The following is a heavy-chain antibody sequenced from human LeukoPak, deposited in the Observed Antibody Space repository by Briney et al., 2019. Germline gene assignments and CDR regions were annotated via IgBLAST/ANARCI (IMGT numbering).Heavy chain of an antibody. CDR3: AREVGYQYYDFWSGPRLDY. V-gene: IGHV1-2*02. D-gene: IGHD3-3*01. J-gene: IGHJ4*02. Sequence: ASVKVSCKASGYTFTGYYMHWVRQAPGQGLEWMGWINPNSGGTNYAQKFQGRVTMTRDTSISTAYMELSRLRSDDTAVYYCAREVGYQYYDFWSGPRLDYWGRGTLVTVSS. CDR2: INPNSGGT. CDR1: GYTFTGYY.